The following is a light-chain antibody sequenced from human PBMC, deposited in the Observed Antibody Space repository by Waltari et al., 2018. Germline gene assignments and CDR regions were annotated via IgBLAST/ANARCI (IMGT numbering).Light chain of an antibody. CDR1: QNIDTR. J-gene: IGKJ5*01. CDR3: QQYLQWPPAIT. Sequence: ILLTQSPATLSVSPGERATLSCSASQNIDTRLAWYQHKPGQAPRLLIYGVSTRAADIPARFSGSGFGTDFSLTINSLQSEDFAVYYCQQYLQWPPAITFGPGTRLDFK. V-gene: IGKV3-15*01. CDR2: GVS.